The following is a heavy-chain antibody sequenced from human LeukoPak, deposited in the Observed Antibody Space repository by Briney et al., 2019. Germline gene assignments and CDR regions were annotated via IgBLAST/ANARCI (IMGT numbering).Heavy chain of an antibody. CDR2: IIPIFGIA. CDR1: GGTFSSYA. J-gene: IGHJ6*02. Sequence: ASVKVSCKASGGTFSSYAISWVRQAPGQGLEWMGRIIPIFGIANYAQKFQGRVTITADKSTSTAHMELSSLRSEDTAVYYCAREGITMIVVAPLDYYYYGMDVWGQGTTVTVSS. CDR3: AREGITMIVVAPLDYYYYGMDV. D-gene: IGHD3-22*01. V-gene: IGHV1-69*04.